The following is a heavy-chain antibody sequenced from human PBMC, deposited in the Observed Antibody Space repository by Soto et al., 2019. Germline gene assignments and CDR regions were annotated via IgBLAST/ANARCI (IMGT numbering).Heavy chain of an antibody. V-gene: IGHV1-18*04. Sequence: ASVKVSCKASGYTFTSYCIGWVRQAPGQGLEWMGWISAYNGNTNYAQKLQGRVTMTTDTSTSTAYMELRSLRSDDTAVYYCARVGPDTAMVTSGYGMDVWGQGTTVTVSS. J-gene: IGHJ6*02. CDR2: ISAYNGNT. CDR1: GYTFTSYC. CDR3: ARVGPDTAMVTSGYGMDV. D-gene: IGHD5-18*01.